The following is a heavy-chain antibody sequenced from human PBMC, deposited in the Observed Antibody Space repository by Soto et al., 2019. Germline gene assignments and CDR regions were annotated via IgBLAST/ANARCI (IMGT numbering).Heavy chain of an antibody. V-gene: IGHV2-26*01. J-gene: IGHJ6*02. Sequence: LVNPTETLTLTCTVSGFSINNGRMGVSWIRQPPGKALEWLAHIFANDEESYSTSLKSRLTISKDASKSQVVLTMTNMDPGDTATYFCARRVPWLVGDDYYYGMDVWGQGTMVTVSS. D-gene: IGHD6-19*01. CDR1: GFSINNGRMG. CDR2: IFANDEE. CDR3: ARRVPWLVGDDYYYGMDV.